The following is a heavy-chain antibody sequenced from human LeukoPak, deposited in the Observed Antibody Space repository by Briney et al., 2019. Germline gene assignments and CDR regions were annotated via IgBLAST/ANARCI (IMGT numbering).Heavy chain of an antibody. V-gene: IGHV1-69*13. Sequence: ASVKVSCKASGGTFSSYAISWVRQAPGQGLEWMGGIIPIFGTANYAQKFQGRVTITADESTSTAYMELSSLRSEDTAVYYCASKHYGSGSIYYYYGMDVWGKGTTVTVSS. J-gene: IGHJ6*04. CDR2: IIPIFGTA. CDR3: ASKHYGSGSIYYYYGMDV. D-gene: IGHD3-10*01. CDR1: GGTFSSYA.